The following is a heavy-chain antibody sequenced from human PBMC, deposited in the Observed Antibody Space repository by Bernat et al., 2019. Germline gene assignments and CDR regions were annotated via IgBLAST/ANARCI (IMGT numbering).Heavy chain of an antibody. Sequence: VQLVESGGGVVQPERSLRLSCVASGFTFSDYSLHWVLQAPGMRLEGVAVVSYDGGDKYYADTGQARIIISSDDSEHTRYLQRISLRGDDTAVYYCVRDGAARDYCHGMEVWGRGTTVTVSS. D-gene: IGHD6-25*01. V-gene: IGHV3-30*04. CDR2: VSYDGGDK. CDR3: VRDGAARDYCHGMEV. J-gene: IGHJ6*02. CDR1: GFTFSDYS.